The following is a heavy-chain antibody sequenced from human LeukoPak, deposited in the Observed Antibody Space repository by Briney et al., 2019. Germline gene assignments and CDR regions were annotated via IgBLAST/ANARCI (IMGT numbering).Heavy chain of an antibody. Sequence: SETLSLTCTVSGGSISNSNYYWRWIRQPPGKGLGCIGSVYYSGNTYYNPSLKSRVTISVDTSKNQFSLKLSSVTAADTAVYYCARAVTSSSSWYKWVNWFYPWGQGTLVTVSS. J-gene: IGHJ5*02. CDR2: VYYSGNT. V-gene: IGHV4-39*07. CDR1: GGSISNSNYY. CDR3: ARAVTSSSSWYKWVNWFYP. D-gene: IGHD6-13*01.